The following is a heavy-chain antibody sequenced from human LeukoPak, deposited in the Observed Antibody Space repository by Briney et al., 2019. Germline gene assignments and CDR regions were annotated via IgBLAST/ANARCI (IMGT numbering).Heavy chain of an antibody. J-gene: IGHJ4*02. CDR2: ISSSSSYI. D-gene: IGHD6-19*01. Sequence: GGSMRLSCAASGFTFSSYSMNWVRQAPGKGLEWVSSISSSSSYIYYADSVKGRFTISRDNAKNSLYLQMNSLRAEDTAVYYCATLQISRGWYSFDYWGQGTLVTVSS. CDR1: GFTFSSYS. V-gene: IGHV3-21*01. CDR3: ATLQISRGWYSFDY.